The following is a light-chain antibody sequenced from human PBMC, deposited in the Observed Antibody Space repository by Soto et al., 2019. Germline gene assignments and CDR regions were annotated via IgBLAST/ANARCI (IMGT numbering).Light chain of an antibody. CDR3: QQYNSYSQFT. CDR2: FAS. CDR1: QGIGDR. V-gene: IGKV1D-16*01. Sequence: DIQMTQSPSSVSASVGDSVPLTCRASQGIGDRLTWYQQRPGKVPQLLIYFASPLPSGVPSRFSASGSGADFILTINPLQADDVATYHCQQYNSYSQFTFGPGTKVD. J-gene: IGKJ3*01.